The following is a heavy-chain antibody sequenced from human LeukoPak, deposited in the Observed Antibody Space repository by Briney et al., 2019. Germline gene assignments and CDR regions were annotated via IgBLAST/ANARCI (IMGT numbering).Heavy chain of an antibody. V-gene: IGHV3-30*18. CDR3: AKVERSGSYWFDY. Sequence: PGGSLRLSCAASGFTFSSYGMHWARQAPGKGLEWVAVISYDGSNKYYADSVKGRFTISRDNSKNTLYLQMNSLRAEDTAVYYCAKVERSGSYWFDYWGQGTLVTVSS. CDR1: GFTFSSYG. J-gene: IGHJ4*02. D-gene: IGHD1-26*01. CDR2: ISYDGSNK.